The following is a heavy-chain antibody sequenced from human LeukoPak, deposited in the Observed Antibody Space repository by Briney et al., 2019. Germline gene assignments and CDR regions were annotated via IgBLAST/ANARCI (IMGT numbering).Heavy chain of an antibody. CDR2: IHTIET. D-gene: IGHD3-22*01. J-gene: IGHJ6*03. CDR3: ARGLRDEERYYKYYYMDV. CDR1: GGSINGYF. Sequence: SETLSLTRTISGGSINGYFGTWIRQASGKGLEWIGYIHTIETKYNPSLQSRVSMSIDTSKNQFSLNLRSVTAADTAVYYCARGLRDEERYYKYYYMDVWGKGTTVTVSS. V-gene: IGHV4-4*09.